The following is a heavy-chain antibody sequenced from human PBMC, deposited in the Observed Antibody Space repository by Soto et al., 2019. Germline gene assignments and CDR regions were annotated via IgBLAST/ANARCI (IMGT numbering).Heavy chain of an antibody. D-gene: IGHD2-2*01. V-gene: IGHV3-23*01. CDR2: ISGSGGTT. J-gene: IGHJ4*02. CDR1: GFTFRNYA. Sequence: GGSLRLSCAASGFTFRNYAMSLARQAPGKGLEWGSAISGSGGTTHYADSVKGRFTISRDNSKNPLYLQMNSLRVEDTAVYYCAKDRSSTSCYAFDYWGQGSLVTVSS. CDR3: AKDRSSTSCYAFDY.